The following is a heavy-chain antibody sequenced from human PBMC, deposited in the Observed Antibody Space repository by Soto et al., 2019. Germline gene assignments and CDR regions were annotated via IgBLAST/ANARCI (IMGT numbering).Heavy chain of an antibody. Sequence: PGGSLRLSCAVSGFSFSDYYMIWIRQAPGKGLEMVSYISSRSSYTVYADSVKGRFTISRDNGKNSLYLQMNSLRAEDTGIYYFARDTGKNQLLLDSWGQGPLVTV. CDR3: ARDTGKNQLLLDS. V-gene: IGHV3-11*06. CDR1: GFSFSDYY. J-gene: IGHJ5*02. D-gene: IGHD1-1*01. CDR2: ISSRSSYT.